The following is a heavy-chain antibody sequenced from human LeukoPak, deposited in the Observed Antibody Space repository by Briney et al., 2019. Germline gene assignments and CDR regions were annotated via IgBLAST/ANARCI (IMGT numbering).Heavy chain of an antibody. Sequence: PGGSLRLSCAASGFTFSSYEMNWVRQAPGKGLEWVSYISSSGSTIYYADSVKGRFTISRDNAKNSLYLQMNSLRAEDMALYYCAKAPGLAGEFDYWGQGTLVTVSS. CDR2: ISSSGSTI. CDR3: AKAPGLAGEFDY. D-gene: IGHD6-19*01. CDR1: GFTFSSYE. J-gene: IGHJ4*02. V-gene: IGHV3-48*03.